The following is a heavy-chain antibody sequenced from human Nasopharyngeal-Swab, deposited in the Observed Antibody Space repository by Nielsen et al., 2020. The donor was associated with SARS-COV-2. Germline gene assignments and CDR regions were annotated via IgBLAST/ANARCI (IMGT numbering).Heavy chain of an antibody. Sequence: GGSLRLSCAASGFTFSSYGMHWVRQAPGKGLEWVAVIWYDGSNKYYADSVKGRFTISRDNSKNTLYLQMNSLRAEDTAVYYCAREFRRYSSSWPFDYWGQGTLVPSPQ. V-gene: IGHV3-33*01. CDR3: AREFRRYSSSWPFDY. D-gene: IGHD6-13*01. CDR2: IWYDGSNK. J-gene: IGHJ4*02. CDR1: GFTFSSYG.